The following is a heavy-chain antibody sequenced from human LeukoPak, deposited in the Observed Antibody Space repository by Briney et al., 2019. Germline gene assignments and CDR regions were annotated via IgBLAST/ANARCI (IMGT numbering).Heavy chain of an antibody. V-gene: IGHV1-8*01. Sequence: RASVKVSCKASGYTFTIYDISWVRQATGQGLEWMGWMNPNSGDTGYARKFQGRVTLTRDPSISTAYMELSSLTSDDTAVYYCARGLEDYTTTTYPLLKYWGQGTLVTVSS. D-gene: IGHD2/OR15-2a*01. J-gene: IGHJ4*02. CDR1: GYTFTIYD. CDR2: MNPNSGDT. CDR3: ARGLEDYTTTTYPLLKY.